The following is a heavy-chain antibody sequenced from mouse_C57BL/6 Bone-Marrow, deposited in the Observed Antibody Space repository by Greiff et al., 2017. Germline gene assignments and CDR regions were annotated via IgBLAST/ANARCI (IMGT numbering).Heavy chain of an antibody. CDR1: GYTFTSYW. CDR2: IDPSDSYT. V-gene: IGHV1-69*01. D-gene: IGHD1-1*01. CDR3: ARAGRLITNYFDS. Sequence: VQLQQSGAELVMPGASVKLSCKASGYTFTSYWMHWVKQRPGQGLEWIGEIDPSDSYTNYNQKFKGKSTLTVDKSSSTAYMQLSSLTSEDSAVYYCARAGRLITNYFDSWGQGATLTVSS. J-gene: IGHJ2*01.